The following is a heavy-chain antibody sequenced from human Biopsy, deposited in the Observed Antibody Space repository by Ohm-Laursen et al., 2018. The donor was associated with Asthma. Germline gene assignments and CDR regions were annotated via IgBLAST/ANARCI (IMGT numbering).Heavy chain of an antibody. V-gene: IGHV3-9*01. J-gene: IGHJ4*02. CDR1: GFTFDDYA. CDR3: VKDIRLQLWGFDS. CDR2: VSWNSGSI. Sequence: SLRLSCSASGFTFDDYAMHWVRQAPGKGLEWVSGVSWNSGSIDYADSVKGRFTISRDNAKNSLYLQMNSLRGADTALYYSVKDIRLQLWGFDSWGQGTLVTVSS. D-gene: IGHD6-13*01.